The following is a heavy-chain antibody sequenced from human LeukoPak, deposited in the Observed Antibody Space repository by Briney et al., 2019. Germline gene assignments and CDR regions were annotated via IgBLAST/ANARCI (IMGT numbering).Heavy chain of an antibody. CDR1: GFTFTSSA. Sequence: SVKVSCKASGFTFTSSAMQWVRQARGQRLEWIGWIVVGSGNTNYAQKFQERVTITRDMSTSTAYMELSSLRIQDTAVYYCARDLGSAAAMDYNMDVWGQGTTVIVSS. V-gene: IGHV1-58*02. D-gene: IGHD2-2*01. CDR3: ARDLGSAAAMDYNMDV. J-gene: IGHJ6*02. CDR2: IVVGSGNT.